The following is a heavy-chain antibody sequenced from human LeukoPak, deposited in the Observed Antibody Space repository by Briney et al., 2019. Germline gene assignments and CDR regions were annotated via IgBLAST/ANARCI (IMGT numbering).Heavy chain of an antibody. Sequence: GGSLRLSCAASGFTVGSNYMSWVRQAPGKGLEWVSVIYSGGSKYYADSVKGRFTISRDNSKNTLYLQMNSLRAEDTAVYHCASGGITMIRGALSTWGQGTLVTVSS. CDR1: GFTVGSNY. D-gene: IGHD3-10*01. J-gene: IGHJ5*02. CDR2: IYSGGSK. CDR3: ASGGITMIRGALST. V-gene: IGHV3-53*01.